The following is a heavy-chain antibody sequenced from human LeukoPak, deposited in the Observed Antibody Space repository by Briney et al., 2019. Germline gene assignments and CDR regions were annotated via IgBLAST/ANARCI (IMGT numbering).Heavy chain of an antibody. CDR1: GYSFTTYW. Sequence: GESLKISCKGSGYSFTTYWIGWVRQAPGKGLEWVSAISGSGGSTYYADSVKGRFTISRDNSKNTLYLQMNSLRAEDTAVYYCAKSAVSSTSCHSIDYWGQGTLVTVSS. V-gene: IGHV3-23*01. J-gene: IGHJ4*02. CDR3: AKSAVSSTSCHSIDY. CDR2: ISGSGGST. D-gene: IGHD2-2*01.